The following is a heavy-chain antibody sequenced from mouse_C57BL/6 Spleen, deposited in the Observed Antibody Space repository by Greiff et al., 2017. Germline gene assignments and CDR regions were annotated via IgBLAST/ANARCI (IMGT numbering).Heavy chain of an antibody. D-gene: IGHD1-1*01. CDR2: IYPGDGDT. J-gene: IGHJ1*03. V-gene: IGHV1-80*01. CDR3: ARSRYYYGSSYWYFDV. Sequence: QVHVKQSGAELVKPGASVKISCKASGYAFSSYWMNWVKQRPGKGLEWIGQIYPGDGDTNYNGKFKGKATLTADKSSSTAYMQLSSLTSEDSAVYFCARSRYYYGSSYWYFDVWGTGTTVTVSS. CDR1: GYAFSSYW.